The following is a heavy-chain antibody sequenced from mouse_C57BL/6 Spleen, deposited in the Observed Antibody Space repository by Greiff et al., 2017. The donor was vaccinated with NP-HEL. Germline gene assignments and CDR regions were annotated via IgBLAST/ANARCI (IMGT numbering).Heavy chain of an antibody. CDR2: IDPSDSYT. V-gene: IGHV1-69*01. J-gene: IGHJ4*01. Sequence: QVQLQQPGAELVMPGASVKLSCKASGYTFTSYWMPWVKQRPGQGLEWIGEIDPSDSYTNYNQKFKGKSTLTVDKSSSTAYMQLSSLTSEDSAVYYCARPIYYDYDVGYAMDYWGQGTSVTVSS. D-gene: IGHD2-4*01. CDR1: GYTFTSYW. CDR3: ARPIYYDYDVGYAMDY.